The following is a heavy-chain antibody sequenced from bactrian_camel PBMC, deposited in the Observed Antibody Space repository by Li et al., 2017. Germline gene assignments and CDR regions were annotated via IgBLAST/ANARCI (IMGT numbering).Heavy chain of an antibody. CDR1: GRTYSKWC. D-gene: IGHD4*01. V-gene: IGHV3S57*01. CDR2: IDSSGST. Sequence: QVQLVESGGGSVQAGGSPRLSCAASGRTYSKWCMGWFRQVPGKEREGIATIDSSGSTAYADSVKGRFTISRPANARNTMYLEMNDLKTEDTGVYRCAADSWCYYSDLPASQPLRDFPYWGQGTQVTVS. CDR3: AADSWCYYSDLPASQPLRDFPY. J-gene: IGHJ6*01.